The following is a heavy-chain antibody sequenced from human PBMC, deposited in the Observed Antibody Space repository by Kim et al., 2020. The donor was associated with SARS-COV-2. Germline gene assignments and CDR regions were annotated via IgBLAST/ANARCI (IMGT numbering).Heavy chain of an antibody. V-gene: IGHV3-21*01. CDR1: GFTFSSYS. Sequence: GGSLRLSCAASGFTFSSYSMNWVRQAPGKGLEWVSSISSRSYIYYADSVKGRFTISSDNAKNSLNLQMNRLRAEDTAESYCSFGGSSVAFDIWGQGTMV. CDR2: ISSRSYI. CDR3: SFGGSSVAFDI. J-gene: IGHJ3*02. D-gene: IGHD2-15*01.